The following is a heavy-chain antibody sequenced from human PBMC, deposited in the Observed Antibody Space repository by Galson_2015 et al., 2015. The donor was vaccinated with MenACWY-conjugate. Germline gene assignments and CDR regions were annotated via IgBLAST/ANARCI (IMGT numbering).Heavy chain of an antibody. J-gene: IGHJ6*03. CDR2: ITGPSTYI. Sequence: RQSPGKGLEWVSSITGPSTYIHYADSVRGRFTISRDNARNSVSLQMNSLRADDTGVYYCARGANLYFYSMDVWGKGTTVIVSS. V-gene: IGHV3-21*01. CDR3: ARGANLYFYSMDV.